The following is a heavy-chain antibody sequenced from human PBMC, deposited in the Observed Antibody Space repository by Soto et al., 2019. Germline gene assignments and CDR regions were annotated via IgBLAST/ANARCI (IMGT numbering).Heavy chain of an antibody. D-gene: IGHD3-10*01. V-gene: IGHV3-23*01. CDR3: AKQRADYGSGADTFYFDS. J-gene: IGHJ4*02. CDR2: LSGSGDTT. CDR1: GVTFSNYA. Sequence: GGSLRLSCTVSGVTFSNYAMNWVRQAPGKGLEWVSSLSGSGDTTYYADSVKGRFIISRDNSKNTLYLLMNSLRAEDTALYYCAKQRADYGSGADTFYFDSWGQGALVTVSS.